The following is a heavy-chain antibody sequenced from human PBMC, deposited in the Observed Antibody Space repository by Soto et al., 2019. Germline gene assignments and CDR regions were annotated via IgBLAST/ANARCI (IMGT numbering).Heavy chain of an antibody. CDR2: IYYSGST. Sequence: ASETLSLTCTVSGGSISSGGYYWSWIRQHPGKGLEWIGYIYYSGSTYYNPSLKSRVTISVDTSKNQFSLKLSSVTAADTAVYYCARVHMVYATHFDYWGQGTLVTVSS. J-gene: IGHJ4*02. CDR1: GGSISSGGYY. CDR3: ARVHMVYATHFDY. D-gene: IGHD2-8*01. V-gene: IGHV4-31*03.